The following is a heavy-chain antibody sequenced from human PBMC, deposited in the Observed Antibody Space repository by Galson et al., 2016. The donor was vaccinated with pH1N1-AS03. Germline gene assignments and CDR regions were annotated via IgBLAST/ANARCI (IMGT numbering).Heavy chain of an antibody. CDR1: GFTFNNTW. D-gene: IGHD5-18*01. V-gene: IGHV3-15*01. CDR2: IKSKTDGGPT. Sequence: SLRLSCAGSGFTFNNTWMSWVRQAPGEGLEWVGRIKSKTDGGPTEYAAPVKGRFTISRDDSRDALHLQMNSLKTEDSALYYCVTGGNNFGHEYWGQGTLVTVSS. CDR3: VTGGNNFGHEY. J-gene: IGHJ4*01.